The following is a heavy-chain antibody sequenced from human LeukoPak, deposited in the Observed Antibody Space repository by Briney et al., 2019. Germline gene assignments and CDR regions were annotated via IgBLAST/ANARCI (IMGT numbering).Heavy chain of an antibody. Sequence: SETLSLTCTVSGGAIASGGYSWNWIRQSPGKGLEWIGCIYDRGPAYYNPSLKSRFTISVDRPKNQFFLNVTSLTAADTAVYYCARSRQASGLLSAWGQGTPVVVSS. V-gene: IGHV4-30-2*06. CDR3: ARSRQASGLLSA. CDR2: IYDRGPA. CDR1: GGAIASGGYS. D-gene: IGHD3-10*01. J-gene: IGHJ5*02.